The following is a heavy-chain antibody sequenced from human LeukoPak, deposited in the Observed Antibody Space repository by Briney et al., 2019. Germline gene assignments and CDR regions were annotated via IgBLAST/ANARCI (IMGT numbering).Heavy chain of an antibody. D-gene: IGHD3-3*01. CDR3: ARVLITIFGVVKHDAFDI. Sequence: PSQTLSLTCTVSGGSISSGSYYWSWIRQPAGKGLEWIGRIYTSGSTNYNPSLKSRVTISVDTSKNQFSLKLSSVTAADTAVYYCARVLITIFGVVKHDAFDIWGQGTMVTVSS. V-gene: IGHV4-61*02. CDR2: IYTSGST. J-gene: IGHJ3*02. CDR1: GGSISSGSYY.